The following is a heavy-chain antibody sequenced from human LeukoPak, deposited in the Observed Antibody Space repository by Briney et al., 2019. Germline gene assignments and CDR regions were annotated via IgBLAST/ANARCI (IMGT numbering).Heavy chain of an antibody. D-gene: IGHD4-17*01. CDR2: IIPILGIA. J-gene: IGHJ6*02. Sequence: AASVKVSCKASGGTFSSYTISWVRQAPGQGLEWMGRIIPILGIANYAQKFQGRVTITADKSTSTAYMELSSLRSEDTAVYYCARDGYGDYSPRNYYYGMDVWGQGTTVTVS. CDR3: ARDGYGDYSPRNYYYGMDV. CDR1: GGTFSSYT. V-gene: IGHV1-69*04.